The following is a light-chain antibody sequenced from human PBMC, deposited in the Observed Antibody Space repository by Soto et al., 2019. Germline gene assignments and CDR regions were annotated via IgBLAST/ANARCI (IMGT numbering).Light chain of an antibody. Sequence: QCSLTQPASVSGSPGRSITVSCTGTNSDLGGYNYVSWYQHHPGKAPKLMIYEVSNRPSGVSNRFSGSKSGNTASLAISGLQAEDEADYYCSSYTSSGTLVFGTGTKVTVL. V-gene: IGLV2-14*01. CDR1: NSDLGGYNY. CDR3: SSYTSSGTLV. CDR2: EVS. J-gene: IGLJ1*01.